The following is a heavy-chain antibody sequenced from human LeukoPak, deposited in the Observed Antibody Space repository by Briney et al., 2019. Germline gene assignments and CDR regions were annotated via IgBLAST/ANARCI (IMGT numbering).Heavy chain of an antibody. CDR1: GFTFSSYW. J-gene: IGHJ4*02. D-gene: IGHD1-26*01. CDR2: IKQDGSEK. V-gene: IGHV3-7*01. CDR3: ASKRSGSSLDY. Sequence: PGGSLRLSCAAPGFTFSSYWMSWVRQAPGKGLEWVANIKQDGSEKYYVDSVKGRFTISRDNAKNSLYLQMNSLRAEDTAVYYCASKRSGSSLDYWGQGTLVTVSS.